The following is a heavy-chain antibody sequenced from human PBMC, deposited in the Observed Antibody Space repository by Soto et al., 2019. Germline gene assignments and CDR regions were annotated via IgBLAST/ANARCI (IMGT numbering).Heavy chain of an antibody. CDR1: GFTFSNYA. J-gene: IGHJ4*02. CDR2: FTRSGNT. Sequence: EVQLLESAGGLEQPGGSLRLSCAASGFTFSNYAMSWVRQAPGKGLEWVSTFTRSGNTYYADSVKGRFTISRDNSKNTRYLQMDSLRAEDTAVYYCARDFAPGSTNYAYWGLGTLVTVSS. CDR3: ARDFAPGSTNYAY. D-gene: IGHD3-10*01. V-gene: IGHV3-23*01.